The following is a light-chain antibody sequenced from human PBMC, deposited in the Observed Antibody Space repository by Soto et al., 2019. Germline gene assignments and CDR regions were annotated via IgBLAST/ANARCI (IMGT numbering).Light chain of an antibody. CDR2: GAS. V-gene: IGKV3-15*01. Sequence: ELVMTQSPATLSVSPGERATLSCRASQSVSSNLAWYRQKPGQAPRLLIYGASTRATGIPARFSGSGSGTEFTLTISSLQSEDFAVYYCQQYDNWPPLTFGGGTKVEIK. CDR1: QSVSSN. CDR3: QQYDNWPPLT. J-gene: IGKJ4*01.